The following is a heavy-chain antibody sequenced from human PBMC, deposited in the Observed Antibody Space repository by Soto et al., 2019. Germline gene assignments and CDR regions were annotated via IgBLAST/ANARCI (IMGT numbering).Heavy chain of an antibody. J-gene: IGHJ4*02. Sequence: GGSLRLSCAASGFTFSSYSMNWVRQAPGKGLEWVSSISSSSSYIYYADSVKGRFTISRDNAKNSLYLQMNSLRAEDTAVYYCARDCSGGSCYFDYWGQGTLVTVSS. V-gene: IGHV3-21*01. CDR1: GFTFSSYS. CDR2: ISSSSSYI. CDR3: ARDCSGGSCYFDY. D-gene: IGHD2-15*01.